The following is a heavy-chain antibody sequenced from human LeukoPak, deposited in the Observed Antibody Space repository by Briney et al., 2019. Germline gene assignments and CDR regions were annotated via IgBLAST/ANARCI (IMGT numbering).Heavy chain of an antibody. Sequence: PGGSLRLSCAASGFTFNTYTMNWVRPAPGKGLEWVSSISSGTSYIYYADSVKGRFTISRDNAKNSLYLQMNSLRAEDTAVYYCAELGITMIGGVWGKGTTVTISS. CDR1: GFTFNTYT. CDR3: AELGITMIGGV. D-gene: IGHD3-10*02. J-gene: IGHJ6*04. CDR2: ISSGTSYI. V-gene: IGHV3-21*01.